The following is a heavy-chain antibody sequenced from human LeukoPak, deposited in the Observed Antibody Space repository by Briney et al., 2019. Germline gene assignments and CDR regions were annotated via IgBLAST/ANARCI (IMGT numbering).Heavy chain of an antibody. CDR3: ARGYSYGPVY. CDR2: ISSSGSFI. Sequence: PGGSLRLSCAASGFTFSSYNMNWVRQAPGKGLEWVSSISSSGSFIYYADSLKGRLTISRDNAKSSLYLQMHSLRAEDTAVYYCARGYSYGPVYWGQGTLVTVSS. V-gene: IGHV3-21*06. J-gene: IGHJ4*02. CDR1: GFTFSSYN. D-gene: IGHD5-18*01.